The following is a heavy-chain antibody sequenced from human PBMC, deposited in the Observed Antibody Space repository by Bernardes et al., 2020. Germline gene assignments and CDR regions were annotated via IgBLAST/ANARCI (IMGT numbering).Heavy chain of an antibody. CDR2: MNPNSGNT. CDR3: ARGDIAAAIWGNAFDI. Sequence: ASVKVSCKASGYTFTSYDINWVRQATGQGLEWMGWMNPNSGNTGYAQKFQGRVTMTRNTSISTAYMELSSLRSEDTAVYYCARGDIAAAIWGNAFDIWGQGTMVTVS. V-gene: IGHV1-8*01. CDR1: GYTFTSYD. D-gene: IGHD6-13*01. J-gene: IGHJ3*02.